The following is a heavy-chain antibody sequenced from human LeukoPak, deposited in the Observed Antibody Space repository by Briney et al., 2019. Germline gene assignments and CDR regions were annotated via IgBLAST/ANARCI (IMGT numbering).Heavy chain of an antibody. CDR1: GFTFSTYW. D-gene: IGHD3-10*01. Sequence: PGGSLRLSCAASGFTFSTYWMSWVRQAPGKGLEWVANIKEDGSETYYVDSLRGRFTISRDNLKNSLYLQINSLRAEDTAVYYCGRDSFETYIDYWGQGTLVTVSS. J-gene: IGHJ4*02. CDR3: GRDSFETYIDY. CDR2: IKEDGSET. V-gene: IGHV3-7*01.